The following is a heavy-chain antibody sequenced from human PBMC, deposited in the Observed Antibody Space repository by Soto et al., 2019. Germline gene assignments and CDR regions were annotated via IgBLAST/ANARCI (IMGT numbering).Heavy chain of an antibody. CDR3: ATQRGGGGY. CDR1: GFTVSNNY. J-gene: IGHJ4*02. D-gene: IGHD6-25*01. Sequence: EVQLVESGGGLIQPGGSLRLSCAVSGFTVSNNYMSWVRQAPGKGLEGVSVIYSGGYTAYGDSVKGRFTISRDNSKNTLFFKMKSLRADDPALFYWATQRGGGGYWGQGTLVTVSS. CDR2: IYSGGYT. V-gene: IGHV3-53*01.